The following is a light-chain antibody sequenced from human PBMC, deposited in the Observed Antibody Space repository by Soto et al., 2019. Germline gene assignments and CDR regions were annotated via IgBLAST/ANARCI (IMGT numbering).Light chain of an antibody. V-gene: IGKV3D-20*02. CDR3: QQRSSWPPVT. CDR1: QSLSSSY. CDR2: GAS. J-gene: IGKJ5*01. Sequence: EIVLTQSPGTLSLSPGERATLSCRAIQSLSSSYLAWYQQKPGQAPRLLIYGASTRATGIPARFSGSGSGTDFTLTISSLEPEDFAVYYCQQRSSWPPVTFGQGTRLEIK.